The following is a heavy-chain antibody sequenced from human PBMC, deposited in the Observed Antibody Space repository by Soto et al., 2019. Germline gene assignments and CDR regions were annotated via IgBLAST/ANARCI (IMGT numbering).Heavy chain of an antibody. CDR1: GGSISSGDYY. J-gene: IGHJ5*02. CDR3: AGQTWQHLAPGFAP. D-gene: IGHD6-13*01. V-gene: IGHV4-30-4*01. Sequence: SETLSLTCSVSGGSISSGDYYWNWIRQPPGKGLEWIGHIYYSGSTYYNSSLKSRVTISLDTSKNQFSLKLSSVTAADTAVYYCAGQTWQHLAPGFAPSGQGTLVTVSS. CDR2: IYYSGST.